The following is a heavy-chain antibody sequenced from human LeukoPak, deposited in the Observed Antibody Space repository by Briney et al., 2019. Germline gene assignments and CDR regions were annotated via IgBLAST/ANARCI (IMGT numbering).Heavy chain of an antibody. CDR3: ARDWSAVAGDDY. J-gene: IGHJ4*02. D-gene: IGHD6-19*01. CDR2: ISSSSSSYI. V-gene: IGHV3-21*01. Sequence: GSLRLSRAACGFTFSSHSMNWVHQAPAKGVEWVSSISSSSSSYIYYADSVKGRLTISRDKAKNSLYLQMNSLRAEDTAVYYCARDWSAVAGDDYWGQGTLVTVSS. CDR1: GFTFSSHS.